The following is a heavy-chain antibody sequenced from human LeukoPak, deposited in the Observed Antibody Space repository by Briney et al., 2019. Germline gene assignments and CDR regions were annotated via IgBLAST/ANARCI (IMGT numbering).Heavy chain of an antibody. D-gene: IGHD6-13*01. Sequence: SETLSLTCTVSGGSISSSSYYWGWIRQPPGKGLEWIGSIYYSGSTYYNPSLKSRVTISVDTSKNQFSLKLSSVTAADTAVYYCARAALEQQPGGYFDYWGQGTLVTVSS. CDR3: ARAALEQQPGGYFDY. V-gene: IGHV4-39*07. J-gene: IGHJ4*02. CDR2: IYYSGST. CDR1: GGSISSSSYY.